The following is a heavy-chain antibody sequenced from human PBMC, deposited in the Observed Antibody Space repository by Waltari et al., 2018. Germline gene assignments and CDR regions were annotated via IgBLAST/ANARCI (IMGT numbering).Heavy chain of an antibody. CDR1: GYSFTSYW. CDR3: ARDGTGYNPTNAFDI. Sequence: VQLVQSGAEVKKPGESLKISCKGSGYSFTSYWIGWVRKAPGQGLEWMGGIIPIFGTANYAQKFQGRVTITTDESTSTAYMELSSLRSEDTAVYYCARDGTGYNPTNAFDIWGQGTMVTVSS. J-gene: IGHJ3*02. V-gene: IGHV1-69*01. CDR2: IIPIFGTA. D-gene: IGHD1-20*01.